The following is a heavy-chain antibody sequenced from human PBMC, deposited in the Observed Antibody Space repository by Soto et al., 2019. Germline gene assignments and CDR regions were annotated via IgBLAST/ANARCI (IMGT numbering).Heavy chain of an antibody. V-gene: IGHV1-2*04. D-gene: IGHD5-12*01. J-gene: IGHJ4*02. Sequence: ASVKVACKASGYTFTGYYMHWVRQAPGQGLEWMGWINPNSGGTNYAQKFQGWVTMTRDTSISTAYMELSRLRPDDTAVYYCARSQWLRLLDYWGQGTLVTVSS. CDR2: INPNSGGT. CDR3: ARSQWLRLLDY. CDR1: GYTFTGYY.